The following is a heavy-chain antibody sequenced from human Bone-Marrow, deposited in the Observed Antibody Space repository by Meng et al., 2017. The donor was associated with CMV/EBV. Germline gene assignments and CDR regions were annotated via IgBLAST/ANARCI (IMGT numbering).Heavy chain of an antibody. D-gene: IGHD3-3*01. V-gene: IGHV1-69*02. Sequence: SVKVSCKASGGTFSSYTISWVRQAPGQGLEWMGRIIPILGIANYAQKFQGRVTITADKSTSTAYMELSSLRSEDTAVYYCARGPQKGVVIFPPLFDPWGQGTLVTVSS. CDR2: IIPILGIA. J-gene: IGHJ5*02. CDR3: ARGPQKGVVIFPPLFDP. CDR1: GGTFSSYT.